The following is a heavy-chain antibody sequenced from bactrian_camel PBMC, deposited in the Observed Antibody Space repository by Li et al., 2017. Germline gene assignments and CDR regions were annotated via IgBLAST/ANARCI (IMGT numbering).Heavy chain of an antibody. V-gene: IGHV3S40*01. CDR2: IVDGGGTT. Sequence: QLVESGGGVVQPGGSLRPSCAASGIAFSNYYMFWVRQAPGKGLVWVSIIVDGGGTTLFADSVKGRFTISRDTAKNTVYLQMNSLKFEDTAVYFCKRGVGGVTGVDYWGQGTQVTVS. CDR3: KRGVGGVTGVDY. J-gene: IGHJ4*01. CDR1: GIAFSNYY. D-gene: IGHD7*01.